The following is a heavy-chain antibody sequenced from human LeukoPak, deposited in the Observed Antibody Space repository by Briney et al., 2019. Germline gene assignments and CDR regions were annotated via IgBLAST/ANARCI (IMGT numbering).Heavy chain of an antibody. J-gene: IGHJ4*02. CDR3: AKKREGVFDY. Sequence: PGRSLRLSCAASGFTFDDYAMRWVRQAPGKGLEWVSGISNTLNYADSVKGRFTISRDNSKNTLYLQMNSLRAEDTAIYYCAKKREGVFDYWGQGTLVTVSS. CDR2: ISNTL. CDR1: GFTFDDYA. D-gene: IGHD5-24*01. V-gene: IGHV3-23*01.